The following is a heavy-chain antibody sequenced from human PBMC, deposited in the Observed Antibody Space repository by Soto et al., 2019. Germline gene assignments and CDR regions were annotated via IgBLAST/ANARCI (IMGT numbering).Heavy chain of an antibody. Sequence: QVQLVESGGGVVQPGRSLRLSCAASGFTFSSYGMHWVRQAPGKGLEWVAVIWYDGSNKYYADSVKGRFTISRDNSKNTLYLQMNSLRAEDTAVYYCAREDSGYDSYYFDYWVHGTLVTVSS. D-gene: IGHD5-12*01. J-gene: IGHJ4*01. CDR2: IWYDGSNK. CDR1: GFTFSSYG. V-gene: IGHV3-33*01. CDR3: AREDSGYDSYYFDY.